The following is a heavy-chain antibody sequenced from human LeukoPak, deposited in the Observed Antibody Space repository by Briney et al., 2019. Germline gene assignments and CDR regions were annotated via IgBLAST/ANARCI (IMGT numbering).Heavy chain of an antibody. CDR2: IVPMFGKS. Sequence: ASVKVSCKASGGTFSSYGISWIRQSPGQGLEWMGGIVPMFGKSNYAQKFQGRLTITADESTNTAYMELTSLTLEDTAVYYCAREFESHHPAFGDWGQGTLVTVSS. D-gene: IGHD3-10*01. V-gene: IGHV1-69*13. J-gene: IGHJ4*02. CDR3: AREFESHHPAFGD. CDR1: GGTFSSYG.